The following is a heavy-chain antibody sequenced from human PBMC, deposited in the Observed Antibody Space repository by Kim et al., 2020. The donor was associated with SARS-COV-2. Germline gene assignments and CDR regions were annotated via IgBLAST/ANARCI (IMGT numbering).Heavy chain of an antibody. V-gene: IGHV3-30*18. CDR3: AKDTRRRGPPNNWFDP. CDR1: GFTFSSYG. CDR2: ISYDGSNK. D-gene: IGHD5-12*01. Sequence: GGSLRLSCAASGFTFSSYGMHWVRQAPGKGLEWVAVISYDGSNKYYADSVKGRFTISRDNSKNTLYLQMNSLRAEDTAVYYCAKDTRRRGPPNNWFDPWGQGTLVTVSS. J-gene: IGHJ5*02.